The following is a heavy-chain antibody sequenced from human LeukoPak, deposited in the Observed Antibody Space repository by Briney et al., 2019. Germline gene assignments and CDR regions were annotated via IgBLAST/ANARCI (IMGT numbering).Heavy chain of an antibody. V-gene: IGHV3-23*01. D-gene: IGHD4-23*01. J-gene: IGHJ4*02. CDR3: AKDSSTVVTGGHTDY. CDR1: GFTFSSYA. CDR2: ISGSGGST. Sequence: PGGSLRLSCAASGFTFSSYAMTWVRQAPRKGLEWVSAISGSGGSTYYADSVKGRFTISRDNSKNTLYLQMNSLRAEDTAVYYCAKDSSTVVTGGHTDYWGQGTLVTVSS.